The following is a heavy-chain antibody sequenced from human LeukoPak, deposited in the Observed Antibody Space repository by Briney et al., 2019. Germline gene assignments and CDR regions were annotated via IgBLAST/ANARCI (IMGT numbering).Heavy chain of an antibody. Sequence: SETLSLTCTVSGGSISSSSYYWGWIRQPPGKGLEWIGSIYYSGSTYYNPSLKSRVTISVDTSKNQISLKLSSVTAADTAVYYCARSRYYYDTVDYWGQGTLVTVSS. CDR3: ARSRYYYDTVDY. V-gene: IGHV4-39*01. D-gene: IGHD3-22*01. J-gene: IGHJ4*02. CDR2: IYYSGST. CDR1: GGSISSSSYY.